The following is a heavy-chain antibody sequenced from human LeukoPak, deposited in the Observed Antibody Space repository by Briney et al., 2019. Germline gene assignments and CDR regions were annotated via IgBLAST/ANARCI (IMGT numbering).Heavy chain of an antibody. D-gene: IGHD6-13*01. Sequence: GGSLRLSYAASGFTFSSYSMNWVRQAPGKGLEWVSYISSSSSTIYYADSVKGRCTISRDNAKNSLYLQMNSLRAEDTAVYYCARESAAGRTPFDYWGQGTLVTVSS. CDR2: ISSSSSTI. CDR1: GFTFSSYS. J-gene: IGHJ4*02. CDR3: ARESAAGRTPFDY. V-gene: IGHV3-48*01.